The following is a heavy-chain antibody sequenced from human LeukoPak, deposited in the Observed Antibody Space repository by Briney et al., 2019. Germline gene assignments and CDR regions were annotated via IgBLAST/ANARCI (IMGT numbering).Heavy chain of an antibody. J-gene: IGHJ6*03. CDR3: AREGPLRYFDWLPSYYYYMDV. CDR1: GYTFTGYY. D-gene: IGHD3-9*01. V-gene: IGHV1-2*02. CDR2: INPNSGGT. Sequence: ASVKVSCKASGYTFTGYYMHWVRQAPGQGREWMGWINPNSGGTNYAQKFQGRVTMTRDTSISKAYMELSRLRSDDTAVYYCAREGPLRYFDWLPSYYYYMDVWGKGTTVTVSS.